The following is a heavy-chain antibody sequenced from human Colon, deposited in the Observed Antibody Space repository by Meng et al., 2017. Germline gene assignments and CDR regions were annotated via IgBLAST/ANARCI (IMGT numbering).Heavy chain of an antibody. CDR3: ARGGDWGFDY. CDR1: GASITTRNW. D-gene: IGHD3-16*01. J-gene: IGHJ4*02. V-gene: IGHV4-4*03. CDR2: VFHTGGT. Sequence: QVSLQEPGPGRVKPPGTLSLTCAVSGASITTRNWWNWVRQAPGKGLEWIGDVFHTGGTSYNPSLESRLTISVDRSKNQFYLNLRSVTAADTATYYCARGGDWGFDYWGPGTLVTVSS.